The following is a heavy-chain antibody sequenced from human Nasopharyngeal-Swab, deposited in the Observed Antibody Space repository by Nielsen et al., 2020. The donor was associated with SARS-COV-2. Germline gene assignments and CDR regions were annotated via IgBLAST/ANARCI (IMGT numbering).Heavy chain of an antibody. D-gene: IGHD3-10*01. V-gene: IGHV4-39*01. CDR2: IYYSGST. Sequence: SETLSLTCTVSGGSISSSSYYWGWIRQPPGKGLEWIGSIYYSGSTNYNPSLKSRATISVDTSKNQFSLKLTSVTATDTAVYYCAVYGSGSYLRPFDAFDIWGQGTMVTVSS. CDR3: AVYGSGSYLRPFDAFDI. J-gene: IGHJ3*02. CDR1: GGSISSSSYY.